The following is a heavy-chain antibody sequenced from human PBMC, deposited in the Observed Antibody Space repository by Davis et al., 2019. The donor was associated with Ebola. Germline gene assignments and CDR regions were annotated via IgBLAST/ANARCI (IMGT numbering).Heavy chain of an antibody. Sequence: SETLSLTCTVSGGSITSYYWSWIRQPPGKGLEWIGSIYYSGSTYYNPSLKSRVTISVDTSKNQFSLKLSSVTAADTAVYYCARETYSSSLDYWGQGTLVTVSS. CDR3: ARETYSSSLDY. V-gene: IGHV4-39*07. J-gene: IGHJ4*02. CDR2: IYYSGST. D-gene: IGHD6-13*01. CDR1: GGSITSYY.